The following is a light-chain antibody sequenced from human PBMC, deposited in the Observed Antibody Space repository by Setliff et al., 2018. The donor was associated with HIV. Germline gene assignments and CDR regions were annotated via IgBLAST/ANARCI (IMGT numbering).Light chain of an antibody. CDR1: SSDIGAYNF. Sequence: QSVLAQPPSASGSPGQSVTISCTGTSSDIGAYNFVSWYQQHPGRAPKLMIYDVTRWPSGVPDRFSGSKSGNTASLTISGLQAEDEADYYCCSYAGSYTYVFGTGTKVTVL. V-gene: IGLV2-11*01. CDR2: DVT. CDR3: CSYAGSYTYV. J-gene: IGLJ1*01.